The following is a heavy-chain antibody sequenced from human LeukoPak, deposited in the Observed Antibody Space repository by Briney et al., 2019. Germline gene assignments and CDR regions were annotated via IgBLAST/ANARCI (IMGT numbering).Heavy chain of an antibody. CDR2: INHSGST. CDR1: GGSFSGYY. V-gene: IGHV4-34*01. J-gene: IGHJ4*02. D-gene: IGHD5-12*01. CDR3: ARGLRYSQSYVAEY. Sequence: SETLSLTCAVYGGSFSGYYWSWIRKPPGKGLEWIGEINHSGSTNYNPSLKSRVTISVDSSKKQFSLKLTSVTAADTAVYHCARGLRYSQSYVAEYWGLGTLVTVSS.